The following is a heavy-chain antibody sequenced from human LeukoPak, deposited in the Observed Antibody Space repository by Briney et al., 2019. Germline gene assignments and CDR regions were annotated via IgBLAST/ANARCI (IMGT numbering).Heavy chain of an antibody. V-gene: IGHV4-39*07. CDR3: AMGVVKYYDSSGASFDY. CDR1: GGSISSSSYY. CDR2: IYTSGST. J-gene: IGHJ4*02. Sequence: PSETLSLTCTVSGGSISSSSYYWGWIRQPPGKGLEWIGRIYTSGSTNYNPSLKSRVTISVDTSKNQFSLKLSSVTAADTAVYYCAMGVVKYYDSSGASFDYWGQGTLVTVSS. D-gene: IGHD3-22*01.